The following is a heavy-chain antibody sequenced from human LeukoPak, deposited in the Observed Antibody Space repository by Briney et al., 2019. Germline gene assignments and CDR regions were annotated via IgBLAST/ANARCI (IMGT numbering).Heavy chain of an antibody. CDR3: ANPIGFAA. Sequence: PGGSLRLSCAASGFTFSSYGMHWVRQAPGKGLEWVAFIRYDGSNKYYADSVKGRFTISRDNSKNTVDLQMSGLRFEDTAVYYCANPIGFAAWGQGTMVTVSS. CDR1: GFTFSSYG. J-gene: IGHJ3*01. D-gene: IGHD2-21*01. V-gene: IGHV3-30*02. CDR2: IRYDGSNK.